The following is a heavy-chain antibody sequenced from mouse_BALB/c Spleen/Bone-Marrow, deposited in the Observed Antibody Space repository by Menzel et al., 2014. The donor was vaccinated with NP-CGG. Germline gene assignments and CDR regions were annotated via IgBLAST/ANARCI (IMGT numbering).Heavy chain of an antibody. J-gene: IGHJ4*01. D-gene: IGHD2-4*01. Sequence: VQLQQSGPELIKPGASVKMSCKASGYTFTSYVIHWVKQKPGQGLKWIGYINPYNDGTKYNEKFKGKATLTSDKSSSTAYTDLSSLASEDSAVYYCVRGVYYDYDEGALDYWGQGTSVTVSS. CDR1: GYTFTSYV. V-gene: IGHV1-14*01. CDR3: VRGVYYDYDEGALDY. CDR2: INPYNDGT.